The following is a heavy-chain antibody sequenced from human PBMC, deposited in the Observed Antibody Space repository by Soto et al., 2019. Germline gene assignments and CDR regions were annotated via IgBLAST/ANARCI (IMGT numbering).Heavy chain of an antibody. J-gene: IGHJ6*02. D-gene: IGHD5-12*01. Sequence: QVQLVESGGGVVQPGRSLRLSCAASGFTFSSYAMHWVRQAPGKGLEWVAVISYDGSNKYYADSVKGRFTISRDNSKNTRYLQMNSVRAVDTAVYYCARDYYRFNSGYGFSMDVWGQGTTVTVSS. V-gene: IGHV3-30-3*01. CDR1: GFTFSSYA. CDR2: ISYDGSNK. CDR3: ARDYYRFNSGYGFSMDV.